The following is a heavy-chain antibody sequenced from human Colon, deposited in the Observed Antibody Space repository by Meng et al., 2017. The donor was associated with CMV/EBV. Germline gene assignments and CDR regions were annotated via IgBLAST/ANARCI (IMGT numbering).Heavy chain of an antibody. CDR3: ARDYGSGSYYTFSNYYYGMDV. D-gene: IGHD3-10*01. J-gene: IGHJ6*02. Sequence: GGSLRLSCAASGFTFSSYSMNWVRQAPGKGLEWVSSISSSSSYIYYADSVEGRFTISRDNAKNSLYLQMNSLRAEDTAVYYCARDYGSGSYYTFSNYYYGMDVWGQGTTVTVSS. CDR2: ISSSSSYI. V-gene: IGHV3-21*01. CDR1: GFTFSSYS.